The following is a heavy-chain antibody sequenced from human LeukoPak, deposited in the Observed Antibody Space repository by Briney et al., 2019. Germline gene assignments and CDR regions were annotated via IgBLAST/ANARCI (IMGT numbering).Heavy chain of an antibody. CDR2: ISGTGNRT. Sequence: GGSLRLSCAASGFTFSSYSMNWVRQAPGKGLEWVSAISGTGNRTYYADSVKGRFTISKDNSKNTLYLQMNSLRAEGTAVYYCAKWGCSGGSCYPFDYWGQGTLVTVSS. V-gene: IGHV3-23*01. CDR1: GFTFSSYS. D-gene: IGHD2-15*01. CDR3: AKWGCSGGSCYPFDY. J-gene: IGHJ4*02.